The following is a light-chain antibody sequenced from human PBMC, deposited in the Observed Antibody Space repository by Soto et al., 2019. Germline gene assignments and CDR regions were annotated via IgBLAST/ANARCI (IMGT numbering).Light chain of an antibody. CDR1: QIISNSY. CDR3: QHYSTSLLT. J-gene: IGKJ4*01. Sequence: EIVLTQSPGTLSLTQGERATLSCRASQIISNSYLAWYQQKPGQAPRLLIYDASSRATGIPDRFSGSGSGTDFTLTISRLEPEDFAVYYCQHYSTSLLTFGGGTKVEIK. CDR2: DAS. V-gene: IGKV3-20*01.